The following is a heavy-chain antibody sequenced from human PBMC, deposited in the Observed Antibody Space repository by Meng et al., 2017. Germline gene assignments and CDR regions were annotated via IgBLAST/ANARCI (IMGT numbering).Heavy chain of an antibody. CDR3: ARDPLLVARFDY. D-gene: IGHD2-15*01. J-gene: IGHJ4*02. CDR1: GYSISSGYY. CDR2: IYHSGST. Sequence: SETLSLTCTVSGYSISSGYYWGWIRQTPGKGLEWIGSIYHSGSTYYNPSLKSRVTISVDTSKNQFSLKLSAVTAADTAVYYCARDPLLVARFDYWGQGTRVTVSS. V-gene: IGHV4-38-2*02.